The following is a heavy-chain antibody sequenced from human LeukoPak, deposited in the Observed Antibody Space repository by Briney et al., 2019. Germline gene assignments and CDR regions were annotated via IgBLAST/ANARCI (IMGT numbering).Heavy chain of an antibody. D-gene: IGHD3-10*01. Sequence: GASVKVSCKASGYTFTSYGISWVRQAPGQGLEWMGWINPNSGGTYFAQSFEARVTLSRDTSINTAYMEMRGLTSDDTAIYYCAKSQYSFGSGSTRPLFDHWGQGTLVTVSS. CDR3: AKSQYSFGSGSTRPLFDH. J-gene: IGHJ4*02. V-gene: IGHV1-2*02. CDR1: GYTFTSYG. CDR2: INPNSGGT.